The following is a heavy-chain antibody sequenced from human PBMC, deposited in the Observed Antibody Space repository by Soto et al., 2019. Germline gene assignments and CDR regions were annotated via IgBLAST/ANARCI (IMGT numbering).Heavy chain of an antibody. V-gene: IGHV4-39*07. CDR3: SRTYYAFWSGYWRWFAP. D-gene: IGHD3-3*01. Sequence: QTGSASGPSLSKSSFYWRWLRQLPGKSLGWFGCIYYSGSTYYSPLLKFRVTIFLDTSKNQFSLKLSSVTAADTSVYYFSRTYYAFWSGYWRWFAPWGQG. J-gene: IGHJ5*02. CDR1: GPSLSKSSFY. CDR2: IYYSGST.